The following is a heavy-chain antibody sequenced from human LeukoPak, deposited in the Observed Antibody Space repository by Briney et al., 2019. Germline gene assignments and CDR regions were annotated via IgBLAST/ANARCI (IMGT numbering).Heavy chain of an antibody. Sequence: PGGSLRLSCAASGFSFSSYEMNWVRQAPGKGLQWISYISRGGDEIYYADSVKGRFTVSRDNAKNSLYLQMNSLRDEDTAVFYCAKGLEYCSVGKCLVDYWGQGTLVTVSS. CDR1: GFSFSSYE. J-gene: IGHJ4*02. CDR3: AKGLEYCSVGKCLVDY. CDR2: ISRGGDEI. D-gene: IGHD2-15*01. V-gene: IGHV3-48*03.